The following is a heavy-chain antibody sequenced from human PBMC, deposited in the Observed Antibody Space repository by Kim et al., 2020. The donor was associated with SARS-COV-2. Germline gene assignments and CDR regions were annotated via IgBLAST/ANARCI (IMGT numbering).Heavy chain of an antibody. CDR2: ISYDGSNK. CDR3: ARDGRWASIAAAAPFDY. D-gene: IGHD6-13*01. CDR1: VFTFIIYA. Sequence: SLILSCASSVFTFIIYAMHWVRQAPGKGLEWVAVISYDGSNKYYADSVKGRFTISRDNSKNTLYLQMNSLRAEDTAVYYCARDGRWASIAAAAPFDYWGQGTLVTVSS. V-gene: IGHV3-30-3*01. J-gene: IGHJ4*02.